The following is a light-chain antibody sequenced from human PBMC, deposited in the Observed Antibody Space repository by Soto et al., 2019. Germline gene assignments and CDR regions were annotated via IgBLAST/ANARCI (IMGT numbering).Light chain of an antibody. V-gene: IGKV3-20*01. CDR1: QSVTSD. Sequence: EIVLTQSTGTLSLSPGERATLSCRASQSVTSDLAWYQQKPGQAPRLLIYGASNRANGIPDRFSGSGSGIDFTLTVSRLEPEDFAVYYCQHDGSSRTFGQGTKVEIK. CDR3: QHDGSSRT. J-gene: IGKJ1*01. CDR2: GAS.